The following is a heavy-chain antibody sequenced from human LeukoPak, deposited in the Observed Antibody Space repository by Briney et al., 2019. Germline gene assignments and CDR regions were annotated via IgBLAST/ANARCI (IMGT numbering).Heavy chain of an antibody. CDR2: ISSSSSYI. CDR1: GFTFSSYS. J-gene: IGHJ4*02. CDR3: ARGVPEDYDILTGLLGD. D-gene: IGHD3-9*01. Sequence: PGGSLRLSCAASGFTFSSYSMNWVRQAPGKGLEWVSSISSSSSYIYYADSVKGRFTISRDNAKNSLYLQMNSLRAEDTAVYYCARGVPEDYDILTGLLGDWGQGTLVTVSS. V-gene: IGHV3-21*01.